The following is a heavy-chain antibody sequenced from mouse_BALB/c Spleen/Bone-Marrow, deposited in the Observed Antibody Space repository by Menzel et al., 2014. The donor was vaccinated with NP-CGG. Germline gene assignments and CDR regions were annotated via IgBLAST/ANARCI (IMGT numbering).Heavy chain of an antibody. CDR1: GYTFTSYW. V-gene: IGHV1-69*02. Sequence: QVQLQQPGAELARPGASVKLSCKASGYTFTSYWINWVKQRPGQGLEWIGNIYPSDSYTNYNQKFKDKATLTVDKSSSTAYMQLSSPTSEDSAVYYCTRPGYFYGSGPYAMDYWGQGTSVTVSS. J-gene: IGHJ4*01. CDR3: TRPGYFYGSGPYAMDY. D-gene: IGHD1-1*01. CDR2: IYPSDSYT.